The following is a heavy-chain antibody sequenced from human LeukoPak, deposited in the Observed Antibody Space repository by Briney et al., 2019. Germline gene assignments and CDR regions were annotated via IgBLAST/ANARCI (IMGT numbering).Heavy chain of an antibody. V-gene: IGHV3-21*01. D-gene: IGHD5-12*01. J-gene: IGHJ6*03. Sequence: GGSLRLSCAASGFTFSSYSMNWVRQAPGKGLEWVSSISSSSSYIYYADSVKGRFTISRDNAKNSLYLQMNSLRAEDTAVYYCARGAGDSSYSNYYYYYYMDVWGKGTTVTISS. CDR1: GFTFSSYS. CDR3: ARGAGDSSYSNYYYYYYMDV. CDR2: ISSSSSYI.